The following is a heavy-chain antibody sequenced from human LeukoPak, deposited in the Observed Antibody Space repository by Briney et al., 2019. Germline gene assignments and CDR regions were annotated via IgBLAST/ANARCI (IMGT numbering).Heavy chain of an antibody. J-gene: IGHJ4*02. V-gene: IGHV3-48*03. CDR3: ARAGSDYYGSGSYPDY. CDR1: GFTFSNYD. Sequence: PGGSLRLSCVTSGFTFSNYDMNWVRQAPGKGLEWVSYISNSGSSKYYADSVKGRFTISRDNAKNSLYLQMNSLRAEDTAVYYCARAGSDYYGSGSYPDYWGQGTLVTVSS. CDR2: ISNSGSSK. D-gene: IGHD3-10*01.